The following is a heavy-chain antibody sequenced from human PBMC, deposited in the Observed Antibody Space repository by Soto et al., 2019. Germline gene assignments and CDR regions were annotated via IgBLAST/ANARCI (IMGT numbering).Heavy chain of an antibody. Sequence: QVQLVESGGGVVQPGRSLRLSCAASGFTFSSYAMHRVRQAPGKGLEWVAVISYDGSNKYYADSVKGRFTISRDNSKNTLYLQMNSLRAEDTAVYYCARVGIAAAGTDYWGQGTLVTVSS. CDR3: ARVGIAAAGTDY. CDR1: GFTFSSYA. D-gene: IGHD6-13*01. V-gene: IGHV3-30-3*01. J-gene: IGHJ4*02. CDR2: ISYDGSNK.